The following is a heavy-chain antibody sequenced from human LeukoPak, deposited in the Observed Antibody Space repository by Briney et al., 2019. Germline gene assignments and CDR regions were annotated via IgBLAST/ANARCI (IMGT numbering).Heavy chain of an antibody. CDR3: ATESSGWYLYVY. D-gene: IGHD6-19*01. CDR2: INPNSGGT. Sequence: ASVKVSCKASGYTLTGYYMHWVRQAPGQGLEWMGWINPNSGGTNYAQKFQGRVTVTRDTSISTAYMELSRLRSDDTAVYYCATESSGWYLYVYWGQGTLVTVSS. V-gene: IGHV1-2*02. CDR1: GYTLTGYY. J-gene: IGHJ4*02.